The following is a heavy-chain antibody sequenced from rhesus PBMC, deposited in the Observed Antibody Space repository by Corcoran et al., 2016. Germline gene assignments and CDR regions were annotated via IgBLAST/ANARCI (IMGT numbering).Heavy chain of an antibody. CDR3: ARDAWYSSGSIDS. Sequence: EVQLVESGGGLAKPGGSLRLSCAVSGFTFSDYYMDWVRQALGQGLEWVSRISNGGSSTWYAASVKGRFTISRENAKNTLYLQMNSLRAEDTAVYYCARDAWYSSGSIDSWGQGVLVTVSS. CDR1: GFTFSDYY. J-gene: IGHJ4*01. D-gene: IGHD6-31*01. V-gene: IGHV3-178*01. CDR2: ISNGGSST.